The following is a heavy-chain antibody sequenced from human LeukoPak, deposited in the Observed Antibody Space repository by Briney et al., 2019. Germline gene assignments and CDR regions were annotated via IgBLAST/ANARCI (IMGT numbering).Heavy chain of an antibody. CDR2: IRSKANSYAT. D-gene: IGHD3-22*01. CDR1: GFTFSGPA. V-gene: IGHV3-73*01. Sequence: GGSLKLSCAASGFTFSGPAMHWVRQASGKGLEWVGRIRSKANSYATAYAASVKGRFTISRDDSKNTAYLQMNSLKTEDTAVYYCTRQYGGYLQSDMDVWGKGTTVTVSS. J-gene: IGHJ6*03. CDR3: TRQYGGYLQSDMDV.